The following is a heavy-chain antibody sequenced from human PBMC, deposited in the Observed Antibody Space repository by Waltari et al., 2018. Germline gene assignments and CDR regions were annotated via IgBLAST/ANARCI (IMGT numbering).Heavy chain of an antibody. CDR3: ARCDRSSSSFDY. CDR2: IYYSGST. Sequence: QVQLQESGPGLVKPSETLSLTCTVSGGSLSSYYWSWIRQPPGKGLEWIGYIYYSGSTNYNPSLKSRVTISVDTSKNQFSLKLSSVTAADTAVYYCARCDRSSSSFDYWGQGTLVTVSS. CDR1: GGSLSSYY. V-gene: IGHV4-59*01. D-gene: IGHD6-13*01. J-gene: IGHJ4*02.